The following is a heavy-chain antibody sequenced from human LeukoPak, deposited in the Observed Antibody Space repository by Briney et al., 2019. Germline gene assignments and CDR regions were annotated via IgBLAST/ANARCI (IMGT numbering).Heavy chain of an antibody. CDR2: IYSGGST. CDR3: AKDSAFYYIDV. J-gene: IGHJ6*03. D-gene: IGHD3-10*01. V-gene: IGHV3-66*02. Sequence: GGSLRLSCAASGFTFSSYWMHWVRQAPGKGLEWVSVIYSGGSTYYADSVKGRFTISRDNSKNTLYLQMNSLKGDDTAVYYCAKDSAFYYIDVWGKGTTVIISS. CDR1: GFTFSSYW.